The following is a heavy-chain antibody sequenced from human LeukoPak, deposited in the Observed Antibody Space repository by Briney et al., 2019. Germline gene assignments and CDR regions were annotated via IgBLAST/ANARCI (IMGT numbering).Heavy chain of an antibody. Sequence: SGPTLVKPTQTLTLTCTFSGFSLSTTGVGVVWVRQPPGKALEWLALIYWDDDKRYSPSLKSRLTITKDTSKNQVVLTMTNMDPVDTATYYCTYGTQKFDPWGQGTLVTVSS. V-gene: IGHV2-5*02. CDR1: GFSLSTTGVG. J-gene: IGHJ5*02. CDR2: IYWDDDK. CDR3: TYGTQKFDP.